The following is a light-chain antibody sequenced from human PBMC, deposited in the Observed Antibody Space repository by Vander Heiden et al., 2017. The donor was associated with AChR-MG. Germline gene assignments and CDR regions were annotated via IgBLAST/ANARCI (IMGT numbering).Light chain of an antibody. CDR2: GAY. V-gene: IGKV3-15*01. CDR1: QSVRTN. CDR3: QQYDDRVS. J-gene: IGKJ3*01. Sequence: EIVMTQSPATLSVSPGERATLSCRASQSVRTNLAWYQHKRGQAPRLLIYGAYTRATGIPARFSGSGSGTEFTLTISSLQSEDFAVYFCQQYDDRVSFGPGTKVDIK.